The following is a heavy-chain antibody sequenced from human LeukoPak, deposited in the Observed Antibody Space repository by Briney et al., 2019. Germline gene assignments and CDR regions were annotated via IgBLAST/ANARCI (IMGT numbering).Heavy chain of an antibody. CDR3: AREPSYVGYSMEYFQH. CDR1: GGSFSSGSYY. V-gene: IGHV4-61*01. CDR2: IYYSGST. D-gene: IGHD5-18*01. Sequence: SETLSLTCTVSGGSFSSGSYYWSWIRQPPGKGLEWIVYIYYSGSTNYNPSLKSRVTISVDTSKNQFSLKLSSVTAADTAVYYCAREPSYVGYSMEYFQHWGQGTLVTVSS. J-gene: IGHJ1*01.